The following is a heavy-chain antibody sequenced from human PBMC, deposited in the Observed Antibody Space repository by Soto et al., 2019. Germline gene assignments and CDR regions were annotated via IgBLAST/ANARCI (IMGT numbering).Heavy chain of an antibody. V-gene: IGHV4-59*01. CDR1: GGSISSYY. D-gene: IGHD2-15*01. Sequence: PSETLSLTCTVSGGSISSYYWSWIRQPPGKGLEWIGYIYYSGSTNYNPSLKSRVTISVDTSKNQFSLKLSSVTAADTAVYYCARAVGYCSGGSCYTKHYYYYGMDVWGQGTTVTVSS. J-gene: IGHJ6*02. CDR3: ARAVGYCSGGSCYTKHYYYYGMDV. CDR2: IYYSGST.